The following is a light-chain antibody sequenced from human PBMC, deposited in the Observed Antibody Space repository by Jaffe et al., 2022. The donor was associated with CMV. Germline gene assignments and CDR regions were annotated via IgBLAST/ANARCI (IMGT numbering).Light chain of an antibody. J-gene: IGKJ1*01. CDR3: QQYKNYWT. Sequence: DIQMTQSPSALSAYVGDSVTITCRASQSIGSWLAWYQQKPGKAPKLLIYKAFSLQSGVPSRFSGSGSGTEFTLTISSLQPDDSATYYCQQYKNYWTFGQGTKVEIK. CDR2: KAF. V-gene: IGKV1-5*03. CDR1: QSIGSW.